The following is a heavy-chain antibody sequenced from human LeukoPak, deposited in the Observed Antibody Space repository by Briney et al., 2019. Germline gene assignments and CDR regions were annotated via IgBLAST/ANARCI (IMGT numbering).Heavy chain of an antibody. CDR1: GFTFSSYW. J-gene: IGHJ4*02. CDR2: ISGSGGDT. Sequence: GGSLRLSCAASGFTFSSYWMHWVRQAPGKGLEWVSHISGSGGDTYYADSVKGRFTISRDNSKNTLYLQMNSLRAEDTAVYYCAKGGCTSGYCGFDYWGQGTLVTVSS. V-gene: IGHV3-23*01. CDR3: AKGGCTSGYCGFDY. D-gene: IGHD3-22*01.